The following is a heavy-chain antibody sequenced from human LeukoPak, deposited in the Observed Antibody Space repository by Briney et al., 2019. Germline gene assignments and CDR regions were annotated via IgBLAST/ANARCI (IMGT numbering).Heavy chain of an antibody. CDR1: GFTFSSYA. J-gene: IGHJ4*02. D-gene: IGHD3-22*01. V-gene: IGHV3-23*01. CDR2: ISGSGGST. CDR3: AKDPYDGNTYYRQNYYDY. Sequence: GGSLRLSCAASGFTFSSYAMSWVRQAPGKGLEWVSAISGSGGSTYYADSVKGRFTISRDNSKNTLYLQINRLRDEDTDVYSCAKDPYDGNTYYRQNYYDYWGQGTLVTVSS.